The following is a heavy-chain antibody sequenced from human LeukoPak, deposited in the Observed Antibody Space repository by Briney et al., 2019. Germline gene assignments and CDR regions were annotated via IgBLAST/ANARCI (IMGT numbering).Heavy chain of an antibody. CDR1: GGTFSSYA. CDR3: AREGARIAAAGTLDY. D-gene: IGHD6-13*01. Sequence: GASVKVSCKASGGTFSSYAISWVRQAPGQGLEWMGGIIPISGTANYAQKFQGRVTITADESTSTAYMELSSLRSEDTAVYYCAREGARIAAAGTLDYWGQGTLVTVSS. CDR2: IIPISGTA. V-gene: IGHV1-69*13. J-gene: IGHJ4*02.